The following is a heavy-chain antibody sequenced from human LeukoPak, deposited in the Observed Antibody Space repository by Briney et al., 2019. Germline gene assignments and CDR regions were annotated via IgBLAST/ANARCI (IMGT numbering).Heavy chain of an antibody. D-gene: IGHD3-22*01. J-gene: IGHJ4*02. CDR3: AKGGDSSGYEADY. V-gene: IGHV3-30*02. Sequence: GSLRLSCAASGFTFRSYGQHLVRQAPGQGVGGVAFIRYDGSNKYYADSVKGRFTISRDNSKNTLYLQMNSLRAEDTAVYYCAKGGDSSGYEADYWGQGTLVTVSS. CDR2: IRYDGSNK. CDR1: GFTFRSYG.